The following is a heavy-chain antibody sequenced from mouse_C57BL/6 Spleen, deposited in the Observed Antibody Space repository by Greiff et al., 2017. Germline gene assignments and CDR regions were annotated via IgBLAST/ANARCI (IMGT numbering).Heavy chain of an antibody. CDR3: ARYGVGSYDWYFDV. Sequence: EVQVVESGGGLVQPGGSLSLSCAASGFTFTDYYMSWVRQPPGKALEWLGFIRNKANGYTTEYSASVKGRFTISRDNSQSILYLQMNALRAEDSATYYCARYGVGSYDWYFDVWGTGTTVTVSS. J-gene: IGHJ1*03. D-gene: IGHD1-1*02. V-gene: IGHV7-3*01. CDR1: GFTFTDYY. CDR2: IRNKANGYTT.